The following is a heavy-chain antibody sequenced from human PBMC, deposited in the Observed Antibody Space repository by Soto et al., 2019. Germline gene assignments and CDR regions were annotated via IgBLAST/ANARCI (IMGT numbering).Heavy chain of an antibody. CDR1: GFTFSNAW. D-gene: IGHD1-26*01. CDR3: TTSIVGATPESTYYYGMDV. CDR2: IKSKTDGGTT. Sequence: PGGSLRLSCAASGFTFSNAWMNWVRQAPGKGLEWVGRIKSKTDGGTTDYAAPVKGRFTISRDDSKNTLYLQMNSLKTEDTAVYYCTTSIVGATPESTYYYGMDVWGQGTTVTVSS. V-gene: IGHV3-15*07. J-gene: IGHJ6*02.